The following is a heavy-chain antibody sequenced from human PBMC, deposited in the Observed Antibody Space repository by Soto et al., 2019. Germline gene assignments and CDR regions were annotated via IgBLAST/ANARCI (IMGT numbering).Heavy chain of an antibody. Sequence: GGSLRLSCAASGFTFDDYTMHWVRQAPGKGLEWVSLISWDGGSTYYADSVKGRFTISRDNSKNSLYLQMNSLRTEDTALYYCAKDSIAAAGPLTGNYYYGMDVWGQGTTVTVSS. D-gene: IGHD6-13*01. CDR3: AKDSIAAAGPLTGNYYYGMDV. J-gene: IGHJ6*02. CDR2: ISWDGGST. V-gene: IGHV3-43*01. CDR1: GFTFDDYT.